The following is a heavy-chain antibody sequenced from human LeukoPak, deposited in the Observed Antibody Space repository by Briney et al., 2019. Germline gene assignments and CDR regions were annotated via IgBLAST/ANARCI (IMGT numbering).Heavy chain of an antibody. CDR1: GGSISRYY. CDR2: IYYSGST. CDR3: ARGGRRDGYNYNS. D-gene: IGHD5-24*01. V-gene: IGHV4-59*01. Sequence: SETLSLTCIVSGGSISRYYWSWIRQPPGKGLEWIGYIYYSGSTNYNPSLKSRVTISVDTSKNQFSLELNSVTAADTAVYYCARGGRRDGYNYNSWGQGTLVTVSS. J-gene: IGHJ4*02.